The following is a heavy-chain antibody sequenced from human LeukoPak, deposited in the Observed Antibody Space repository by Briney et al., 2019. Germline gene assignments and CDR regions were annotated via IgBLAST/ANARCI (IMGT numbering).Heavy chain of an antibody. CDR2: ISGTGKNT. Sequence: GGSLTLSCAASGFSFNNYAMNGVRQAPGRGREGVSAISGTGKNTYYVASVRGRFTNSRDNSTVYLQMDSLRVEDTAVYYCAKSHRGGLRFSVGYFYMDVWGKGTPVTVSS. CDR1: GFSFNNYA. D-gene: IGHD3-3*01. CDR3: AKSHRGGLRFSVGYFYMDV. J-gene: IGHJ6*03. V-gene: IGHV3-23*01.